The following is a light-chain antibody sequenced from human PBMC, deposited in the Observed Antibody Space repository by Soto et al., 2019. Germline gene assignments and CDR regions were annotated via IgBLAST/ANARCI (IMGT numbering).Light chain of an antibody. CDR1: SSDIGAYNY. Sequence: QPASVSGSPGQSITISCTGTSSDIGAYNYVSWYQQHPGKAPKVIIFEVSNRPSGVSNRFSGSKSGNTASLTISGLQPEDEADYHCSSYTGGNTYWIFGGGTKVTVL. CDR2: EVS. J-gene: IGLJ3*02. CDR3: SSYTGGNTYWI. V-gene: IGLV2-14*01.